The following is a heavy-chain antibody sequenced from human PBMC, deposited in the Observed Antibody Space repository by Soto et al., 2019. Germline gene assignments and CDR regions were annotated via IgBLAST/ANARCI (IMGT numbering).Heavy chain of an antibody. J-gene: IGHJ4*02. V-gene: IGHV3-23*01. CDR2: ISDSGGST. Sequence: PGGSLRLSCAASGFTFTSHGMTWVRQAPGKGLEWVSGISDSGGSTYYADSVKGRFTISRDNSKNTLYLQMNSLRAEDTAVYYCASRTSGWYFDYWGQGTLVTVSS. CDR1: GFTFTSHG. CDR3: ASRTSGWYFDY. D-gene: IGHD6-19*01.